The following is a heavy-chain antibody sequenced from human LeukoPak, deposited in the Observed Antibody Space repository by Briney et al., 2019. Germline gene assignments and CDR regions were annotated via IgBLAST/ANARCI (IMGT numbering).Heavy chain of an antibody. CDR3: AAGGIPDY. CDR2: ISYDGSNK. J-gene: IGHJ4*02. D-gene: IGHD2-15*01. V-gene: IGHV3-30*03. Sequence: GGSLRLSCAASGFTFSSYGMHWVRQAPGKGLEWVAVISYDGSNKYYADSVKGRFTISRDNSKNTLYLQMNSLRAEDTAVYYCAAGGIPDYWGQGTLVTVSS. CDR1: GFTFSSYG.